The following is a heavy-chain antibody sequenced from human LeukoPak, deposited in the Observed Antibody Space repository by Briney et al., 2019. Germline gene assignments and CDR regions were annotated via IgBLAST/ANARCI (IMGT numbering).Heavy chain of an antibody. CDR3: ATSKPRHCSSTSCHFDY. D-gene: IGHD2-2*01. CDR1: GFTFSSYA. J-gene: IGHJ4*02. V-gene: IGHV3-23*01. CDR2: ISGSGGST. Sequence: PGGSLRLSCAASGFTFSSYAMSLVRQAPGKGLEWVSAISGSGGSTYYADSVKGRFTISRDNSKNTLYLQMNSLRAEDTAVYYCATSKPRHCSSTSCHFDYWGQGTLVTVSS.